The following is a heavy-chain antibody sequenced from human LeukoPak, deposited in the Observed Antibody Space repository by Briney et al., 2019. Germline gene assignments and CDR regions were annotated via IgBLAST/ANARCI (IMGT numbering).Heavy chain of an antibody. V-gene: IGHV1-69*01. CDR2: IIPNFGTA. CDR1: GGTFSSYA. CDR3: AREVDCSSTSCFHLNWFDP. D-gene: IGHD2-2*01. J-gene: IGHJ5*02. Sequence: SVKLSCKASGGTFSSYAISWVRQAPGQGLEWMGGIIPNFGTANYPKQFQGRVTMTADESTSTAYMELSSLRSEDTAVDYCAREVDCSSTSCFHLNWFDPWGQGTLVTVSS.